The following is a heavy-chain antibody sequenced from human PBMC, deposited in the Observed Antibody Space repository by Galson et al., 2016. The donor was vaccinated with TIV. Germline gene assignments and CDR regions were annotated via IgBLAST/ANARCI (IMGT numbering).Heavy chain of an antibody. CDR3: ARKAGYYYYAMGV. Sequence: SETLSLTCAVSGDSISGYYWSWIRQPPGKGLEWIGEINHSGSTNYNPSLKSRISISVDTSKNQFSLKLTSVTAADTAVYYCARKAGYYYYAMGVWGQWTMVTVSS. CDR1: GDSISGYY. CDR2: INHSGST. J-gene: IGHJ6*01. V-gene: IGHV4-34*01.